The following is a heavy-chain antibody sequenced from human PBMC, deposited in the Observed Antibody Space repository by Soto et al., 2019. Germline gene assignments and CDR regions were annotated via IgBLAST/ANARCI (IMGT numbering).Heavy chain of an antibody. V-gene: IGHV1-18*01. CDR3: ARDGYCSSRRCFDL. CDR1: GYTFSRYG. D-gene: IGHD2-2*01. J-gene: IGHJ2*01. CDR2: ISADNGNT. Sequence: ASVKVSCKASGYTFSRYGISWVRQAPGQELEWMGWISADNGNTNYAQKLQGRVTMTTDTSTSTAYMELRSLRSDDTAVYYCARDGYCSSRRCFDLWGRGTLVTVSS.